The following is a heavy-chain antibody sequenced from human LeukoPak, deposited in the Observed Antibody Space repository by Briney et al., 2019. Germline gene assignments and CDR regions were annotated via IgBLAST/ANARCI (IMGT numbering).Heavy chain of an antibody. Sequence: PGGSLRLSCAASGFTFSSYTMNWVRQPPGKGLEWVSNIGTSSTTIYYADSVKGRFTISRDNAKNSLYLQMNSLRADDTAVYYCARPRWRELLGNDAFDIWGQGTMVTVSS. V-gene: IGHV3-48*01. CDR2: IGTSSTTI. J-gene: IGHJ3*02. D-gene: IGHD1-26*01. CDR3: ARPRWRELLGNDAFDI. CDR1: GFTFSSYT.